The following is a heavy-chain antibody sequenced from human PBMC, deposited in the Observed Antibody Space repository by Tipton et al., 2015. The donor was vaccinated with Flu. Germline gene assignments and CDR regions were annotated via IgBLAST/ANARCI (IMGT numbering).Heavy chain of an antibody. Sequence: QLVQSGGGLVQPGGSVRLSCAASGFSLRSYEMHWVRQAPGRGLDWVSHIDMTGAVIRYADSVKGRFTISRDIAKNSLHLQMNSLGVEDTAVYHCVRDGRDYTGDAFDIWGQGILVTVSS. D-gene: IGHD1-1*01. V-gene: IGHV3-48*03. CDR3: VRDGRDYTGDAFDI. CDR2: IDMTGAVI. CDR1: GFSLRSYE. J-gene: IGHJ3*02.